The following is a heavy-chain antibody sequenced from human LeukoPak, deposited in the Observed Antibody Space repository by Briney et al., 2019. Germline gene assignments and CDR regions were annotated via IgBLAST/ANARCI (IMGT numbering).Heavy chain of an antibody. D-gene: IGHD6-13*01. V-gene: IGHV3-33*01. CDR3: ARQQLVLGAFDI. CDR2: IWYDGSNK. Sequence: GGSLRLSCAASGFTFSSYGMHWVRQAPGKGLEWVAVIWYDGSNKYYADSVKGRFTISRDNSKNTLYLQMNSLRAEDTAVYYCARQQLVLGAFDIWGQGTMVTVSS. CDR1: GFTFSSYG. J-gene: IGHJ3*02.